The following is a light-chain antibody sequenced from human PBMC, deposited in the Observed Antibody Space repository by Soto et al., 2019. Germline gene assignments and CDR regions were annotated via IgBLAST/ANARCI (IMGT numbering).Light chain of an antibody. J-gene: IGLJ2*01. CDR3: LSFDSSLSVV. V-gene: IGLV1-40*01. CDR1: SSNIGAGYD. Sequence: QTVVTQPPSVSGAPGQRVTISCTGSSSNIGAGYDVHWYQQLPGRAPKLLIYGNTNRPSGVPDRFSGSKSGTSASLAITGHQAEDEADYYCLSFDSSLSVVFGGGTKVTVL. CDR2: GNT.